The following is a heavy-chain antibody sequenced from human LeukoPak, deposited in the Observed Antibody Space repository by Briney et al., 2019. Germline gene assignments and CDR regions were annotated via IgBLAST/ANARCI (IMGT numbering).Heavy chain of an antibody. Sequence: ASVKVSCKTSGYTFTAYYIHWVRQAPGQGLEWMGRIDPNRGGTDYAQKFQGRVTMTRDTSISTAYMDLSRLRSDDTAIYYCARGSYPWGQGTLVTVSS. CDR1: GYTFTAYY. CDR3: ARGSYP. V-gene: IGHV1-2*06. J-gene: IGHJ5*02. CDR2: IDPNRGGT.